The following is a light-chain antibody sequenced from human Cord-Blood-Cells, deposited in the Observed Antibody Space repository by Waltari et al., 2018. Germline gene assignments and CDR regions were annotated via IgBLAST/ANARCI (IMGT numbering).Light chain of an antibody. CDR1: NLGRKN. Sequence: SYELTQPLSVSVALGQTARITCGGNNLGRKNVHWYQQTPGQAPVLVIYRDSNRPSGIPERFSGSNSGNTATLTISRAQAGDEADYYCQVWDSSTVVFGGGTKLTVL. V-gene: IGLV3-9*01. CDR2: RDS. CDR3: QVWDSSTVV. J-gene: IGLJ2*01.